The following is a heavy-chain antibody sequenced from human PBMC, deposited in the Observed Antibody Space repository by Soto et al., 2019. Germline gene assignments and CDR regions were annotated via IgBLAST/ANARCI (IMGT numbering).Heavy chain of an antibody. V-gene: IGHV3-30*18. CDR2: ISYDGSNK. D-gene: IGHD3-22*01. CDR1: GFTFSSYG. Sequence: QVQLVESGGGVVQPGRSLRLSCSASGFTFSSYGMHWVRQAPGKGLEWVAVISYDGSNKYYADYVKGRFTISRDNSKNTLYLQMNSLRAEDTAVYYCAKDFGDSSGLPLYYFDYWGQGTLVTVSS. J-gene: IGHJ4*02. CDR3: AKDFGDSSGLPLYYFDY.